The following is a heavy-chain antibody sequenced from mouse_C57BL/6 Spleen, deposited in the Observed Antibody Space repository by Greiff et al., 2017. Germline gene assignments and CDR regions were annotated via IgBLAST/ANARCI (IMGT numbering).Heavy chain of an antibody. CDR2: IYPGSGNT. CDR1: GYTFTDYY. CDR3: ARWGLWYRYWYFDV. V-gene: IGHV1-76*01. J-gene: IGHJ1*03. Sequence: QVQLQQSGAELVRPGASVKLSCKASGYTFTDYYINWVKQRPGQGLEWIARIYPGSGNTYYNEKFKGKATLTAEKSSSTAYMQLSSLTSEDSAVYFCARWGLWYRYWYFDVWGTGTTVTVSS. D-gene: IGHD2-1*01.